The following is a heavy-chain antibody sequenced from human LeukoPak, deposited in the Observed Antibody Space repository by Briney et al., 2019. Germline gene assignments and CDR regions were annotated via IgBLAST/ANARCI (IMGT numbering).Heavy chain of an antibody. Sequence: SQTLSLTCTVSGGSISGYYWNWIRQPPGKGLEWIGYVYSSGSTNYNPSLESRVTISVDTSKNQFSLKLSSVTAADTAVYYCARIRCSSSSCYMRNGFDIWGQGTMVTVSS. CDR1: GGSISGYY. CDR2: VYSSGST. J-gene: IGHJ3*02. V-gene: IGHV4-59*01. D-gene: IGHD2-2*02. CDR3: ARIRCSSSSCYMRNGFDI.